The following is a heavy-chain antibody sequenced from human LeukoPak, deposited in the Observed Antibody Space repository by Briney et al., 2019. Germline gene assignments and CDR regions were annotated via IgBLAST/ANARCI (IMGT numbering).Heavy chain of an antibody. D-gene: IGHD5-24*01. CDR1: GFIFSTHA. V-gene: IGHV3-23*01. J-gene: IGHJ4*02. Sequence: GGSLRLSCAASGFIFSTHALSWVRQAPGKGLEWVSGIVGDGTTYYADSVKARFIVSRDQSKNTVFLRTNSLRAEDTPVYYCAKDPRQGDGYWEIDYWGQGALVTVSS. CDR2: IVGDGTT. CDR3: AKDPRQGDGYWEIDY.